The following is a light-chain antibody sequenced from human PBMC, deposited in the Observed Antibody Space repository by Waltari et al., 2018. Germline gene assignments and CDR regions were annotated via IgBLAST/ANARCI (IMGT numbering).Light chain of an antibody. V-gene: IGKV1-16*02. CDR1: HGIDNH. CDR2: AVS. CDR3: QQYHSYPLT. Sequence: DLQMPQSPSSLSASIGDKLTITCRTSHGIDNHLATFQQKPGKAPKSLIYAVSTLQSGVPSKFSGSGSGTDFTLTISGLQPEDFATYYCQQYHSYPLTFGGGTKVEIK. J-gene: IGKJ4*01.